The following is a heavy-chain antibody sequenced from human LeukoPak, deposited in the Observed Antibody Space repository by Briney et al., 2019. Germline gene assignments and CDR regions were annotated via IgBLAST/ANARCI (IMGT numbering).Heavy chain of an antibody. J-gene: IGHJ5*02. CDR3: ARRASNMYNWFDA. Sequence: SEALSLTCSVPGASMRSDYWTWIRQPPGKGLEWIGDIYYSGSTNYSPSLKSRLTISVDTSKNQFSLQLSSVTAADTAVYFCARRASNMYNWFDAWGQGTLVTVSS. V-gene: IGHV4-59*08. D-gene: IGHD2/OR15-2a*01. CDR1: GASMRSDY. CDR2: IYYSGST.